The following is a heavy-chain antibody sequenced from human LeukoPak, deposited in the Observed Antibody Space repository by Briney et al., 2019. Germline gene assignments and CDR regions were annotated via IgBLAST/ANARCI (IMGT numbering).Heavy chain of an antibody. J-gene: IGHJ4*02. D-gene: IGHD3-22*01. CDR3: AISIGYSVDY. V-gene: IGHV4-4*02. CDR1: GGSLSSSNR. CDR2: IHHSGST. Sequence: PSGTLSLTCAVSGGSLSSSNRWSGVRQPPGRGLGWIGEIHHSGSTNYNPSLKSRVTISVDKSKNQFSLKLSSVTAADTAVYYCAISIGYSVDYWGQGTLVTVSS.